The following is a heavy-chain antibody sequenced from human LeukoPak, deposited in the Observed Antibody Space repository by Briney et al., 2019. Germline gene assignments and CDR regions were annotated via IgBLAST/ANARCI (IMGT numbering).Heavy chain of an antibody. V-gene: IGHV3-11*04. J-gene: IGHJ4*02. CDR3: ATAPHGKFTFWSGYSDPLDY. D-gene: IGHD3-3*01. CDR2: ISSSGSTI. Sequence: GGSLRLSCAASGFTFSDYYMSWIRQAPGKGLEWVSYISSSGSTIYYADSEKGRFTISRDNAKNSLYLQMNSLRAEDTAVYYCATAPHGKFTFWSGYSDPLDYWGQGTLVTVSS. CDR1: GFTFSDYY.